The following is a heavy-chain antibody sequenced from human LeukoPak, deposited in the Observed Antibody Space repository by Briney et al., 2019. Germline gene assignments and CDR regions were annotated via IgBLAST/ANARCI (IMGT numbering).Heavy chain of an antibody. CDR1: GFTFSSYG. J-gene: IGHJ4*02. Sequence: GGSLRLSCAASGFTFSSYGMHWVRQAPGKGLEWVSTISGSGDPTYYADSMKGRFTISRDNSENTLYLQMNSRRAEDTAVYYLAKVKSSGYYPTDLDYWGQGTLVTVSS. V-gene: IGHV3-23*01. CDR2: ISGSGDPT. D-gene: IGHD3-22*01. CDR3: AKVKSSGYYPTDLDY.